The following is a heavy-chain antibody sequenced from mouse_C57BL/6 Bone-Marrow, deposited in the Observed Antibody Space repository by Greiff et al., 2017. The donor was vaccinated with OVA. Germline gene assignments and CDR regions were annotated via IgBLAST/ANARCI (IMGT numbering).Heavy chain of an antibody. D-gene: IGHD2-5*01. CDR1: GYTFTSYW. CDR3: ARERGAYYSNYVLDY. V-gene: IGHV1-69*01. J-gene: IGHJ2*01. CDR2: IDPSDSYT. Sequence: QVQLQQPGAELVMPGASVKLSCKASGYTFTSYWMHWVKQRPGQGLEWIGEIDPSDSYTNYNQKFKGKSTLTVDKSSSTAYMQLSSLTSEDSAVYYGARERGAYYSNYVLDYWGQGTTLTVSS.